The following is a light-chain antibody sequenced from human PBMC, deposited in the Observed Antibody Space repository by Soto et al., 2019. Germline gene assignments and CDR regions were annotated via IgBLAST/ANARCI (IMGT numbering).Light chain of an antibody. V-gene: IGKV3-15*01. CDR3: QQYNNWPYT. CDR2: AAS. Sequence: EIVMTQSPATLSVSPGERATLSCRASQSVSSNLAWYQQKPGQGPRLLIYAASTRATGIPARFSGSGSGTAFTRTISSLQSEDFAVSHCQQYNNWPYTFGQGTKLEMK. J-gene: IGKJ2*01. CDR1: QSVSSN.